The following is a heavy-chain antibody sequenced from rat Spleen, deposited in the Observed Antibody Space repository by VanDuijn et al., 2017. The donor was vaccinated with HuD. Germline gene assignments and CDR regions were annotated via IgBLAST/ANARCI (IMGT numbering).Heavy chain of an antibody. Sequence: EVQLVESGGGLVQPGRSLKLSCAVSGFTFSNYGMAWVRQAPTKGLEWVATLSYDGTTTYYRDSVRGRFTISRDIAKSTLYLQMDSLRSEDTATYYWARRHYGYTDYFDYGGQGVMVTVSA. J-gene: IGHJ2*01. D-gene: IGHD1-9*01. CDR1: GFTFSNYG. V-gene: IGHV5-29*01. CDR3: ARRHYGYTDYFDY. CDR2: LSYDGTTT.